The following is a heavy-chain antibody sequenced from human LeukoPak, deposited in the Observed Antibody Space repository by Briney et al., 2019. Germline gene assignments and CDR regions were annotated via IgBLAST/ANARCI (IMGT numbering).Heavy chain of an antibody. D-gene: IGHD2-15*01. CDR3: ARDAGRLPTSPTDS. J-gene: IGHJ4*02. CDR1: GFTFSNYA. Sequence: GGSLRLSCAASGFTFSNYAMRWVRQDPGKGLAWVSTVSGSGATTYYADSVKGRFTISRDNSKNTLYLQMSSLRVDDTAVYYCARDAGRLPTSPTDSWGQGSLVTVSS. V-gene: IGHV3-23*01. CDR2: VSGSGATT.